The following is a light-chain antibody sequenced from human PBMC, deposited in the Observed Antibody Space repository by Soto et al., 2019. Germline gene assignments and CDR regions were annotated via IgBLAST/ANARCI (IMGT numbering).Light chain of an antibody. Sequence: QPVLTQSPSASASLGASVKLTCTLSSGHSNYAIAWHQQQSEKGPRYLMKLNSDGSHSKGHGIPDRFSGSSSGAERYLTISSLQSEDEADYYCQTWGSGIVVFGGGTQLTVL. CDR1: SGHSNYA. V-gene: IGLV4-69*01. J-gene: IGLJ2*01. CDR3: QTWGSGIVV. CDR2: LNSDGSH.